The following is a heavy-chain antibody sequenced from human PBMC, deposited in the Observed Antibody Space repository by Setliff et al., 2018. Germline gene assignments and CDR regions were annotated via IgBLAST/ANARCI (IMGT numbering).Heavy chain of an antibody. CDR1: GGSFSGYY. D-gene: IGHD2-2*01. CDR3: ARGVYCSSTSCSPGLNWFDP. CDR2: INHSGST. Sequence: SETLSLTCAVDGGSFSGYYWSWIRQPPGKGLEWIGEINHSGSTNYNPSLKSRVTISVDTSKNQFSLKLSSVTAADTAVYYCARGVYCSSTSCSPGLNWFDPWGQGTLVTVSS. V-gene: IGHV4-34*01. J-gene: IGHJ5*02.